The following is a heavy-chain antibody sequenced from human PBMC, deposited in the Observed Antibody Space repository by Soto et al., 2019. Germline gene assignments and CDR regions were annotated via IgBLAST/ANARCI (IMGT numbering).Heavy chain of an antibody. CDR2: ISWNSGSI. CDR3: AKDRGDTMVRGVINAFDI. J-gene: IGHJ3*02. Sequence: GGSLRLSCAASGFTFDDYAMHWVRQAPGKGLEWVSGISWNSGSIGYADSVKGRFTISRDNAKNSLYLQMNSLRAEDTALYYCAKDRGDTMVRGVINAFDIWGQGTMVTVSS. V-gene: IGHV3-9*01. D-gene: IGHD3-10*01. CDR1: GFTFDDYA.